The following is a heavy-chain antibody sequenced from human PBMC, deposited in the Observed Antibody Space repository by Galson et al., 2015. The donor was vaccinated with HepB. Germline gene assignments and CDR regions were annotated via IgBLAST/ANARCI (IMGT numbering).Heavy chain of an antibody. J-gene: IGHJ4*02. CDR2: ISGSGGST. V-gene: IGHV3-23*01. CDR1: GFSFNNYA. Sequence: SLRPSCAASGFSFNNYAMTWVRQAPGKGLEWVSAISGSGGSTYYADSVKGRFTISRDNSKNTLYLQMNSLRAEDTAVYYCATREPDYWGQGTLVTVSS. CDR3: ATREPDY. D-gene: IGHD1-14*01.